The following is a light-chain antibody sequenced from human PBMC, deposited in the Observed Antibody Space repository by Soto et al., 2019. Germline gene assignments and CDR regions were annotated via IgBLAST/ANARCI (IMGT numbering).Light chain of an antibody. CDR3: QQRNNWPLT. CDR2: DVS. Sequence: ETVLTQSPATLSLSPGERATLSWRASQSISSDLAWYQQKPGQPPRLLICDVSNRATGVPARFSGSGPGTDFTLTISSLEPEDFAVYYCQQRNNWPLTFGQGTKVDIK. J-gene: IGKJ1*01. V-gene: IGKV3-11*01. CDR1: QSISSD.